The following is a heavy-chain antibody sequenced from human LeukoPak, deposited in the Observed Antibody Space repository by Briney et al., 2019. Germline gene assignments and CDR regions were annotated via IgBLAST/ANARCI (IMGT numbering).Heavy chain of an antibody. CDR3: ARDIDSSGSD. CDR1: GFTFSSYA. CDR2: ISYDGSNK. D-gene: IGHD6-19*01. J-gene: IGHJ4*02. Sequence: PGRSLRLSCAASGFTFSSYAMHWVRQAPGKGLEWVAVISYDGSNKYYADSVKGRFTISRDNSKNTLYLQMNSLRAEGTAVYYCARDIDSSGSDWGRGTLVTVSS. V-gene: IGHV3-30*04.